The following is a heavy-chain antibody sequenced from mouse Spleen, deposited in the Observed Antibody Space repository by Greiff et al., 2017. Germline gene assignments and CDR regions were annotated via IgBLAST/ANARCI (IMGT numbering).Heavy chain of an antibody. V-gene: IGHV1-14*01. J-gene: IGHJ2*01. Sequence: EVKLMESGPELVKPGASVKMSCKASGYTFTSYVMHWVKQKPGQGLEWIGYINPYNDGTKYNEKFKGKATLTSDKSSSTAYMELSSLTSEDSAVYYCARGNYGNYYFDDWGQGTTLTVSS. CDR2: INPYNDGT. CDR1: GYTFTSYV. D-gene: IGHD2-1*01. CDR3: ARGNYGNYYFDD.